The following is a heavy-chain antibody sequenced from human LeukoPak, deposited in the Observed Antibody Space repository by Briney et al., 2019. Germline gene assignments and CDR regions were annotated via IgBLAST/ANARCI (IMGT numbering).Heavy chain of an antibody. Sequence: GGSLRLSCAASGFTFDDYAMHWVRQAPGKGLEWVSLISGDGGSTYYADSVKGRFTISRDNSKNSLYLQMNSLRAEDTAVYYCARADSSGWSTYWGQGTLVTVSS. CDR2: ISGDGGST. J-gene: IGHJ4*02. V-gene: IGHV3-43*02. D-gene: IGHD6-19*01. CDR1: GFTFDDYA. CDR3: ARADSSGWSTY.